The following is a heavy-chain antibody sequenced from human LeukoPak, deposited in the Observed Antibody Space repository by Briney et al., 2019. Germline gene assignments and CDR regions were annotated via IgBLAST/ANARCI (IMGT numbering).Heavy chain of an antibody. J-gene: IGHJ4*02. CDR1: GFIFSSYA. V-gene: IGHV3-23*01. CDR2: ISCSGGST. CDR3: ATASQPGTTFDY. Sequence: GGSLRLSCAASGFIFSSYAMSWARHAPGEGLGWGSAISCSGGSTYYADSVKGRFTISRDNSKNALYLQMNSLRLEDTAFYYCATASQPGTTFDYWGQGTLVTAST. D-gene: IGHD1-14*01.